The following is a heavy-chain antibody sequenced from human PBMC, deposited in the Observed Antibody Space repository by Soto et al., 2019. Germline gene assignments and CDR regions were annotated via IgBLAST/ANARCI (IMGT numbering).Heavy chain of an antibody. V-gene: IGHV1-2*04. CDR1: GYTFTDYF. D-gene: IGHD2-21*01. J-gene: IGHJ4*02. Sequence: VQLVQSGAEVKEPGASVKVSCKTSGYTFTDYFIHWVRQAPGQGLEWMGWINPDNGATNYAQQFQGWVTMTRDKYISTVSMELSRLSEDSTAVYYCARAGWGLWDHWGQGTLVTVSS. CDR3: ARAGWGLWDH. CDR2: INPDNGAT.